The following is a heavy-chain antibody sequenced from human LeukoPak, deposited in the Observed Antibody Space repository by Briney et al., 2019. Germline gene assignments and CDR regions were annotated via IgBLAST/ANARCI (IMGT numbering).Heavy chain of an antibody. CDR1: GFTFNIYG. V-gene: IGHV3-30*18. CDR3: AKETGSGYDLSDYDYYYMDV. CDR2: ISYDGSNK. D-gene: IGHD5-12*01. J-gene: IGHJ6*03. Sequence: GGSLRLSCAASGFTFNIYGMHWVRQAPGKGLEWVAFISYDGSNKYYADSVKGRFTISRGNAENALYLQLNSLRAEDTAVDYGAKETGSGYDLSDYDYYYMDVWGKGITVTVSS.